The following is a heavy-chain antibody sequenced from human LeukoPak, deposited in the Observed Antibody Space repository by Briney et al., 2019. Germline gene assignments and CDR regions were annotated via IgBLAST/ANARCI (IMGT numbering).Heavy chain of an antibody. CDR3: ARRVLRYFDWLLLGSVVDY. Sequence: SETLSLTCAVYGGSFSGYYWSWIRQPPGKGLEWIGEINHSGNTNYNPSLKSRVNRSVDTSKSQFSLKLSSVTAADAAVYYCARRVLRYFDWLLLGSVVDYWGQGTLVTVSS. CDR2: INHSGNT. J-gene: IGHJ4*02. CDR1: GGSFSGYY. V-gene: IGHV4-34*01. D-gene: IGHD3-9*01.